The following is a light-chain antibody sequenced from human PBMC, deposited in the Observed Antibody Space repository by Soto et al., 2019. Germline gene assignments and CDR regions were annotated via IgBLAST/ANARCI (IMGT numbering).Light chain of an antibody. Sequence: EIVMTQSPATLSRSPGERATLSCRASQSVNRYFAWYQQKPGQPPRLLIYDASTRAPGIPARFSGSGSGTDFTLTSSSLEPEDFAVYYCQQRSDWPSTFGGGTKVEIK. CDR1: QSVNRY. V-gene: IGKV3-11*01. J-gene: IGKJ4*01. CDR2: DAS. CDR3: QQRSDWPST.